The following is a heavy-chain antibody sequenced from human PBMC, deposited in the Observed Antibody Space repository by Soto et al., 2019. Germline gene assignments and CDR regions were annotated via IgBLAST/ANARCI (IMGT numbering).Heavy chain of an antibody. J-gene: IGHJ5*02. V-gene: IGHV3-23*01. CDR1: GFTFSSYA. CDR3: ATRITVFGLLIPPFDP. CDR2: IRPSGIYT. Sequence: PGGSLRLSXAASGFTFSSYALSWVRQAPGKGLEWISAIRPSGIYTYSAASVKGRFTISRDNSKNTLYLEMNSLRAEDTAIYYCATRITVFGLLIPPFDPWGQGTQVTVSS. D-gene: IGHD3-3*01.